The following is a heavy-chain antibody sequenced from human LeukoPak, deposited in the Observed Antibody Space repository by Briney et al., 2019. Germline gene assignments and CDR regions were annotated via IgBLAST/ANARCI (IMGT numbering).Heavy chain of an antibody. CDR1: GFTFSNYN. Sequence: GGSLRLSCAASGFTFSNYNFYWVRQAPGKGLEWVSSISSTSSYIYYADSMKGRFTISRDNAKNSLYLQMNSLRAEDTAVYYCARENIAVAALDYWGQGTLVTVSS. CDR2: ISSTSSYI. V-gene: IGHV3-21*01. D-gene: IGHD6-19*01. J-gene: IGHJ4*02. CDR3: ARENIAVAALDY.